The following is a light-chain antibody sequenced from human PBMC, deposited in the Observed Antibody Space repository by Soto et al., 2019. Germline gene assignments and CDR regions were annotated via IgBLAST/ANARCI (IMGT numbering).Light chain of an antibody. V-gene: IGLV2-14*01. CDR3: QSYVSSLSGFVV. CDR1: SSDVGGYNY. Sequence: QSVLTQPASVSGSPGQSITIPCTGTSSDVGGYNYVSWYQQHPGRAPKLVIYKVSDRPSGVSSRFSASKSGNTASLTISGLQAEDEADYYCQSYVSSLSGFVVFGGGTKLTVL. CDR2: KVS. J-gene: IGLJ2*01.